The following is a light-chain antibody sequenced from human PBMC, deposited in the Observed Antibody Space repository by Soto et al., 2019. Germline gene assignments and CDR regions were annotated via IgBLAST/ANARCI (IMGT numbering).Light chain of an antibody. CDR2: VNS. CDR3: QSYDSSLSAVV. Sequence: QSVLTQPPSVSGAPGQRVTISCTRSSSNIGAGYDVHWYQQLPGTAPKLLIYVNSNRPSGVPDRFSGSKSGTSASLAITGLQAEDEADYDCQSYDSSLSAVVFGGGTKVTVL. J-gene: IGLJ2*01. V-gene: IGLV1-40*01. CDR1: SSNIGAGYD.